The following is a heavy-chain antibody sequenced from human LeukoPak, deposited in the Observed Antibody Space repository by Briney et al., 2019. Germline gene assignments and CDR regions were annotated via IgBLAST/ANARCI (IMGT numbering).Heavy chain of an antibody. CDR3: AKGNGDHYYYSMDV. V-gene: IGHV3-23*01. J-gene: IGHJ6*02. D-gene: IGHD4-17*01. CDR1: GFTFSSYA. Sequence: GGSLRLSCVVSGFTFSSYAMSWVRQAPGKGLEWVSAISGSGGSTYYADSVKGRFTISRDNSKNTLYMQMNSLRAEDTAVYYCAKGNGDHYYYSMDVWGQGTTVTVSS. CDR2: ISGSGGST.